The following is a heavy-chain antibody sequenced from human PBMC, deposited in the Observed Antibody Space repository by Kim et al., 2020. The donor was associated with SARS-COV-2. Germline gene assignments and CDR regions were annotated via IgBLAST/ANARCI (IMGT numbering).Heavy chain of an antibody. V-gene: IGHV3-23*01. D-gene: IGHD3-22*01. CDR3: AKVVNYHDGSGYRETEY. J-gene: IGHJ4*02. CDR1: GFTFSNCA. Sequence: GGSLRLSCAASGFTFSNCAMSWFRQAPGKGLEWVSCISGSGGGTYYADSVKGRFTISRDNSKNKLYLKMNSLRAEATALYYCAKVVNYHDGSGYRETEYWGEGRLVTVSS. CDR2: ISGSGGGT.